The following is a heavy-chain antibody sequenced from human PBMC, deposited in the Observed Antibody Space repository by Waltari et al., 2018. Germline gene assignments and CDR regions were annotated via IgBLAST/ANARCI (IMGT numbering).Heavy chain of an antibody. CDR3: ARERNTFIPFDY. D-gene: IGHD2-21*01. CDR2: ISSRGTTI. J-gene: IGHJ4*02. Sequence: HWIRQAPGKGLEWVSYISSRGTTIYYADSVKGRFTISRDNAKKSLYLQMKGLRAEDTAVYYCARERNTFIPFDYWGQGALVTVSS. V-gene: IGHV3-48*03.